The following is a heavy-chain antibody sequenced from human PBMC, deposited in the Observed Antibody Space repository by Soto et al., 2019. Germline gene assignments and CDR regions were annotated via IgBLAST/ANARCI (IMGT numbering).Heavy chain of an antibody. J-gene: IGHJ4*02. Sequence: QVQLQQSGPRLVRPSQTLSLTCAISGDSVSIKSAAWNWIRQSPSRGLEWLGRTYYRSKWYYDYVDSVKXXIXIXXDTSKNQFSLQLNSVTPEDTAVYYCARDPGYSLDYWGQGTLVTVSS. CDR3: ARDPGYSLDY. CDR1: GDSVSIKSAA. CDR2: TYYRSKWYY. D-gene: IGHD5-18*01. V-gene: IGHV6-1*01.